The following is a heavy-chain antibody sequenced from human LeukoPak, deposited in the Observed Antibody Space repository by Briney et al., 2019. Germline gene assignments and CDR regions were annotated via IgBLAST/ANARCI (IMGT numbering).Heavy chain of an antibody. CDR3: ARQGSALRYSHSYMDV. CDR1: GFTFRHYA. CDR2: ISSDGSDK. J-gene: IGHJ6*03. V-gene: IGHV3-30*01. Sequence: PGGSLRLSCAASGFTFRHYAVHWVRQAPGKGLEWVAVISSDGSDKYHADAVTGRLTISRDISKNTLHLQMQSLRPEDTAVYCARQGSALRYSHSYMDVWGKGTTVTVSS. D-gene: IGHD2-15*01.